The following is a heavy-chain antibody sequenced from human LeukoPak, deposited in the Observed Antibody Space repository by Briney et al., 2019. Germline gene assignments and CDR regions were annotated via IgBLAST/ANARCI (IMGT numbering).Heavy chain of an antibody. CDR2: LSYSGGNT. J-gene: IGHJ4*02. D-gene: IGHD3-16*02. CDR1: GFTFSSYD. V-gene: IGHV3-23*01. CDR3: AKVTYDYVWGSYRSAYFDY. Sequence: PGGSLRLSCAASGFTFSSYDMNWVRQAPGKGLEWVSALSYSGGNTYYADSVKGRFTISRGNSKNTLYLQMNSLRAEDTAVYYCAKVTYDYVWGSYRSAYFDYWGQGTLVTVSS.